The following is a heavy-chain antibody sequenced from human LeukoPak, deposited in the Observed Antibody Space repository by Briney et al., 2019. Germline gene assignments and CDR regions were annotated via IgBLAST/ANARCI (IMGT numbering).Heavy chain of an antibody. J-gene: IGHJ6*02. CDR3: ARRIAAAGTGHYYYYGMDV. V-gene: IGHV1-69*13. CDR1: GGTFSSYA. Sequence: SVKVSCKASGGTFSSYAISWVRQTPGQGLEWMGGIIPIFGTANYAQKFQGRVTITADESTSTAYMELSSLRSEDTAVYYCARRIAAAGTGHYYYYGMDVWGQGTTVTVSS. CDR2: IIPIFGTA. D-gene: IGHD6-13*01.